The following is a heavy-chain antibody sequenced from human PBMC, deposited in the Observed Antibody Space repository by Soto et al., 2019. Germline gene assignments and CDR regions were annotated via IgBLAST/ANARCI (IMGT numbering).Heavy chain of an antibody. Sequence: QVQLVESGGGVVQPGRSLRLSCAASGFTFSSYGMHWVRQAPGKGLEWVAVIWYDGSNKYYADSVKGRFTISRDNSKNTLYLQMNSLRAEDTAVYYCARDDLNWATVEGLDYWGQGTLVTVSS. V-gene: IGHV3-33*01. CDR2: IWYDGSNK. D-gene: IGHD4-17*01. CDR3: ARDDLNWATVEGLDY. CDR1: GFTFSSYG. J-gene: IGHJ4*02.